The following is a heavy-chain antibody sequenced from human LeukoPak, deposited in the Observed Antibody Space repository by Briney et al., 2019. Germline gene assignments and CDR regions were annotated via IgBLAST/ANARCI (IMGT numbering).Heavy chain of an antibody. D-gene: IGHD1-1*01. J-gene: IGHJ3*02. CDR3: ARDGGDLTTHDAIDI. CDR2: ISVYNGNT. CDR1: GYTFTSYG. V-gene: IGHV1-18*01. Sequence: ASVKVSCKTSGYTFTSYGISWVRQAPGQGLQWMGWISVYNGNTNYAQKLQGRVTLTIDTSTSTAYTELRSLRSDDTAVYYCARDGGDLTTHDAIDIWGQGTMVTVSS.